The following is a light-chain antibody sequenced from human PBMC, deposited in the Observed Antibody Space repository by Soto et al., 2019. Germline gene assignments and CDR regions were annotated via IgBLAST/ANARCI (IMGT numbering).Light chain of an antibody. CDR2: GAS. J-gene: IGKJ1*01. Sequence: IVMPQSPATLSVSPGERATLSCRASQSVSSNLAWYQQKPGQAPRLLIYGASTRATGIPARFSGSGSGTEFTLTISSLQSEDFALYYCQQYNGTFGQGTKVEIK. CDR1: QSVSSN. V-gene: IGKV3-15*01. CDR3: QQYNGT.